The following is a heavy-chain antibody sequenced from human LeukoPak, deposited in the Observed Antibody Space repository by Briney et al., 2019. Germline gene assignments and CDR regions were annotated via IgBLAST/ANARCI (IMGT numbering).Heavy chain of an antibody. CDR2: ISRNGGST. CDR1: GFTFSSYA. J-gene: IGHJ3*02. D-gene: IGHD6-19*01. V-gene: IGHV3-64*01. Sequence: GGSLRLSCAASGFTFSSYAMHWVRQPPGKGLEYVSAISRNGGSTYYANSVRGRFTISRDNSKNTLYLQMGSLRAEDMAVYYCARVTEQWLVRAFDIWGQGTMVTVSS. CDR3: ARVTEQWLVRAFDI.